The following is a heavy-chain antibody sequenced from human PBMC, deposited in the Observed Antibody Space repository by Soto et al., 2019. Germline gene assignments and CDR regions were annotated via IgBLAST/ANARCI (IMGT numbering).Heavy chain of an antibody. CDR2: ISYDGNNK. CDR3: AKGYIAVPGVPERIDS. V-gene: IGHV3-30*18. D-gene: IGHD1-1*01. J-gene: IGHJ6*03. CDR1: GFIFRSYG. Sequence: EGSLRLSCAASGFIFRSYGMHWGRQAPGKGLEWVAVISYDGNNKYFADSVKGRFTISRDNFKNTVYLQMNSLSTDDTAVVYCAKGYIAVPGVPERIDSWGRGT.